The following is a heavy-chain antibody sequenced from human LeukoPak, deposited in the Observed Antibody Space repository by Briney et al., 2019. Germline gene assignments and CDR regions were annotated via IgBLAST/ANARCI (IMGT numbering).Heavy chain of an antibody. CDR3: ARTGTRGYYYYMDV. Sequence: KTSETLSLTCTVSGYSISSGYYWGWIRQPPGKGLEWIGSIYHSGSTYYNPSLKSRVTISVDTSKNQFSLKLSSVTAADTAVYYCARTGTRGYYYYMDVWGKGTTVTVSS. CDR1: GYSISSGYY. D-gene: IGHD1-14*01. CDR2: IYHSGST. V-gene: IGHV4-38-2*02. J-gene: IGHJ6*03.